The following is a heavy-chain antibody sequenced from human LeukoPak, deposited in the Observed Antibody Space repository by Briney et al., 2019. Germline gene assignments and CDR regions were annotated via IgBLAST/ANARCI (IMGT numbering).Heavy chain of an antibody. J-gene: IGHJ6*03. CDR2: ISSSSSTI. V-gene: IGHV3-48*01. Sequence: PGGCLGLSCAASGFTFSSYSMNWVRQAPGKGLEWVSYISSSSSTIYYADSVKGRFTISRDNAKNSLYLQMNSLRAEDTAVYYCARDDYGDYSGLYYYYMDVWGKGTTVTISS. CDR3: ARDDYGDYSGLYYYYMDV. CDR1: GFTFSSYS. D-gene: IGHD4-17*01.